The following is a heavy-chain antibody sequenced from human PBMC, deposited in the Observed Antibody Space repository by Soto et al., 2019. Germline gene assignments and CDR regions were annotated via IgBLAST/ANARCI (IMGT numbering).Heavy chain of an antibody. CDR2: INAGNTNT. CDR1: GYTFTHYA. J-gene: IGHJ3*01. D-gene: IGHD1-26*01. CDR3: ARVLTPVSPLSS. Sequence: ASVKVSCKASGYTFTHYAMHWVRQAPGQRLEWMGWINAGNTNTKYSQKFQGRVTITADESTSTAYMELSSLRSEDTAVYYCARVLTPVSPLSSWGQGTMVTVSS. V-gene: IGHV1-3*01.